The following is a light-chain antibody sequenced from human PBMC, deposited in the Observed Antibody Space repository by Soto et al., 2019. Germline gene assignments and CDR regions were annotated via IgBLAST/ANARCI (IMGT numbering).Light chain of an antibody. CDR1: QSVSSSY. J-gene: IGKJ1*01. Sequence: EIVLTQSPGTLSLSPGERATLSCRASQSVSSSYLAWYQQKPGQAPRLLIYGASSIATGIPDRFSGSGSGTDFALTISRLEPGDFAVYYCQQYANSPGTFGQGTKVEIK. V-gene: IGKV3-20*01. CDR2: GAS. CDR3: QQYANSPGT.